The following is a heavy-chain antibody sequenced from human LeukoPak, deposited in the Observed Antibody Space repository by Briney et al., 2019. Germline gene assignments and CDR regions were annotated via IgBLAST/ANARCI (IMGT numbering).Heavy chain of an antibody. Sequence: PGGSLTLSCAASGFTFSTYAMSWVRQAPGKGLEWVSGISASGGTTYYADSVKGRFTISRDNSKNTLYLQMNSLRGEDTAVYYCAKDKAPGSWHTPSDYGGQGTLVTVSS. V-gene: IGHV3-23*01. J-gene: IGHJ4*02. CDR1: GFTFSTYA. D-gene: IGHD6-13*01. CDR2: ISASGGTT. CDR3: AKDKAPGSWHTPSDY.